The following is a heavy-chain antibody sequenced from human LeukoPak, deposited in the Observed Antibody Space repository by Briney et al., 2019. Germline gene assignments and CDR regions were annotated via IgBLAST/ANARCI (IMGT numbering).Heavy chain of an antibody. CDR3: ARRAYSSSWSRNFQH. CDR2: INHSGST. CDR1: GGSFSGYY. Sequence: SETLSLTCAVYGGSFSGYYWSWIRQPPGKGLEWIGEINHSGSTNYNPSLKSRVTISVDTSKNQFSLKLSSVTAADTAVYYCARRAYSSSWSRNFQHWGQGTLVTVS. J-gene: IGHJ1*01. D-gene: IGHD6-13*01. V-gene: IGHV4-34*01.